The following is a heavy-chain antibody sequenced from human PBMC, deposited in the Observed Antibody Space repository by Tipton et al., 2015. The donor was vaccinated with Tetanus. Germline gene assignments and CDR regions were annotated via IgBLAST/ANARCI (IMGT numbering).Heavy chain of an antibody. CDR1: GYTFTGYY. CDR3: ARALYSSSPPTRYYYGMDV. Sequence: QLVQSGAEVKKPGASVKVSCKASGYTFTGYYMHWVRQAPGQGLEWMGWINPNSGGTNYAQKFQGRVTMTRDTSISTAYMELSRLRSDDTAVYYCARALYSSSPPTRYYYGMDVWGQGTTVTVSS. V-gene: IGHV1-2*02. D-gene: IGHD6-6*01. CDR2: INPNSGGT. J-gene: IGHJ6*02.